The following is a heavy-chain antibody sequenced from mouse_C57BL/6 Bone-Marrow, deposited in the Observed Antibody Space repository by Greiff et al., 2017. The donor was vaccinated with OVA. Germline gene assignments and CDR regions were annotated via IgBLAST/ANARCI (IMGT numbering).Heavy chain of an antibody. CDR1: GYSITSGYY. V-gene: IGHV3-6*01. D-gene: IGHD2-4*01. J-gene: IGHJ3*01. CDR2: ISYDGSN. CDR3: AYDYDVGAWFDY. Sequence: EVKLMESGPGLVKPSQSLSLTCSVTGYSITSGYYWNWIRQFPGNKLEWMGYISYDGSNNYNPSLKNRISITRDTSKNQFFLKLNSVTTEDTATYYCAYDYDVGAWFDYWGQGTLVTVSA.